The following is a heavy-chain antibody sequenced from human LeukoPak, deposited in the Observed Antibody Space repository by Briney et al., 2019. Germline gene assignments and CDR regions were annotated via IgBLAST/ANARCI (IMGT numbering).Heavy chain of an antibody. Sequence: ASVKVSCKASGYSFTNYDVNWVRQATGQGLECMGWMNPNSGNTAYAQKFQGRVTMTRNTSISTAYMQLSSLRSEDTAVYYCARHSSNSGYDYFDYWGQGILVTVSS. D-gene: IGHD5-12*01. CDR2: MNPNSGNT. V-gene: IGHV1-8*01. CDR3: ARHSSNSGYDYFDY. CDR1: GYSFTNYD. J-gene: IGHJ4*02.